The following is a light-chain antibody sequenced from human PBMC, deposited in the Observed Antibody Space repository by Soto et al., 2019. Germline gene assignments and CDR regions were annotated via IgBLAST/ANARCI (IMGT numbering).Light chain of an antibody. CDR2: EVS. CDR1: SSDVGGYNY. Sequence: QSALTQPPSASGSPGQSVTISSTGTSSDVGGYNYVSWYQQHPGKAPKLMIYEVSKRPSGVPDRFSGSKSGNTASLTVSGLQAEDEADYYYSSYAGSNNLVFGGGTKLTVL. J-gene: IGLJ3*02. V-gene: IGLV2-8*01. CDR3: SSYAGSNNLV.